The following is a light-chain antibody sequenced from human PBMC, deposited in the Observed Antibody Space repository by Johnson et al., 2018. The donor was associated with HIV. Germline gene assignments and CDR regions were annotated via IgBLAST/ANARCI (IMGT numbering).Light chain of an antibody. CDR2: ENN. J-gene: IGLJ1*01. V-gene: IGLV1-51*02. CDR3: GTWDSSLSAYV. CDR1: SSNIGNNY. Sequence: QSLLTKPPSVSAAPGQKVTISCSGSSSNIGNNYVSWYQQLPGTAPKLLIYENNKRPSGIPDRFSGSKSGTSATLGFTGLQTGDEADYYCGTWDSSLSAYVFGTGTKVTVL.